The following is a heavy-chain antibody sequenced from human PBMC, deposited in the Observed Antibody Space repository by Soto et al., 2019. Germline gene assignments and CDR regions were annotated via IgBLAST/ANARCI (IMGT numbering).Heavy chain of an antibody. CDR1: GFTFSSYS. CDR2: ISSSSSTI. CDR3: ARSQSLPWFGEGYYGMDV. Sequence: GGSLRLSCAASGFTFSSYSMNWVRQAPGKGLEWVSYISSSSSTIYYADSVKGRFTISRDNAKNSLYLQMNSLRDEDTAVYYCARSQSLPWFGEGYYGMDVWGQGTTVTVSS. V-gene: IGHV3-48*02. D-gene: IGHD3-10*01. J-gene: IGHJ6*02.